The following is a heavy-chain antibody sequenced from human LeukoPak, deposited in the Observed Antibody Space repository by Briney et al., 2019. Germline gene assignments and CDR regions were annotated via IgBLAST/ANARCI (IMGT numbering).Heavy chain of an antibody. D-gene: IGHD3-9*01. CDR2: MNPDTGNT. CDR1: GYTFSAYD. J-gene: IGHJ6*03. Sequence: ASVKVSCKASGYTFSAYDINWVRQGAGQGLEWIGWMNPDTGNTGCAQKFQGRVTITTDESTSTAYMELSSLRSEDTAVYYCARVIGIYDILTGSMPLGNYYMDVWGKGTTVTVFS. V-gene: IGHV1-8*01. CDR3: ARVIGIYDILTGSMPLGNYYMDV.